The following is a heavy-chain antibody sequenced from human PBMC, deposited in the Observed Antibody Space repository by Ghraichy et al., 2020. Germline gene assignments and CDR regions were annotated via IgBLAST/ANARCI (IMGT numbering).Heavy chain of an antibody. CDR3: ARDGGYYDSSGPNVYYYGMDV. D-gene: IGHD3-22*01. J-gene: IGHJ6*02. CDR2: INPNSGGT. CDR1: GYTFTGYY. Sequence: ASVKVSCKASGYTFTGYYMHWVRQAPGQGLEWMGWINPNSGGTNYAQKFQGWVTMTRDTSISTAYMELSRLRSDDTAVYYCARDGGYYDSSGPNVYYYGMDVWGQGTTVTVSS. V-gene: IGHV1-2*04.